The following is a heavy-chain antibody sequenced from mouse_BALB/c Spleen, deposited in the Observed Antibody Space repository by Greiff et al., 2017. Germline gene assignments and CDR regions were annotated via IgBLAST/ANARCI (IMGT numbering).Heavy chain of an antibody. CDR1: GYAFTNYL. V-gene: IGHV1-54*01. CDR2: INPGSGGT. CDR3: ARDYYYGSSLWYFDV. Sequence: VQLQQSGAELVRPGTSVKVSCKASGYAFTNYLIEWVKQRPGQGLEWIGVINPGSGGTNYNEKFKGKATLTADKSSSTAYMQLSSLTSDDSAVYFCARDYYYGSSLWYFDVWGAGTTVTVSS. J-gene: IGHJ1*01. D-gene: IGHD1-1*01.